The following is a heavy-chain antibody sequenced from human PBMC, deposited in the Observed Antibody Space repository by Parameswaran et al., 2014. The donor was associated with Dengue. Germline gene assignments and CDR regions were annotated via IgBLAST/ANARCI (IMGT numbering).Heavy chain of an antibody. CDR2: TNPKGGDT. D-gene: IGHD3-3*01. J-gene: IGHJ3*02. V-gene: IGHV1-2*02. CDR3: ARDVNPWRSAFNI. Sequence: WVRQAPGQGLEWMGWTNPKGGDTRCTQKFQDRVTLTRDLSISTVYMELSRLTADDTAVYFCARDVNPWRSAFNIWGQGTLVTV.